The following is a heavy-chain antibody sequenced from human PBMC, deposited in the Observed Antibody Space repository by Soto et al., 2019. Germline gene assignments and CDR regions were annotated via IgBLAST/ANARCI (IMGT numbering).Heavy chain of an antibody. D-gene: IGHD2-15*01. CDR2: ISYDGSNK. CDR1: GFTFSSYG. J-gene: IGHJ5*02. CDR3: AKDSVVVVAAPDFDP. V-gene: IGHV3-30*18. Sequence: QVQLVESGGGVVQPGRSLRLSCAASGFTFSSYGMHWVRQAPGKGLEWVAVISYDGSNKYYADSVKGRFTISRDNSKNTLYLQMNSLRAEDTAVYYCAKDSVVVVAAPDFDPWGQGTLVTVSS.